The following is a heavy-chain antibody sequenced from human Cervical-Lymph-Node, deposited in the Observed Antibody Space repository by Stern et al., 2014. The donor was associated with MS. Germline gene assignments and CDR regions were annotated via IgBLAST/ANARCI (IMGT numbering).Heavy chain of an antibody. CDR1: GYTFARNA. CDR3: ARVKPAAILDY. V-gene: IGHV7-4-1*02. J-gene: IGHJ4*02. Sequence: VQLVESGSELKKPGASVKVSCKASGYTFARNALNWVRQAPGQRLEWMGWIHTKTGNSTYAQGFRGRFVFSLDPSVSTAYLQISSLKAEDTAIYYCARVKPAAILDYWGQGTLVTVSS. CDR2: IHTKTGNS. D-gene: IGHD2-2*01.